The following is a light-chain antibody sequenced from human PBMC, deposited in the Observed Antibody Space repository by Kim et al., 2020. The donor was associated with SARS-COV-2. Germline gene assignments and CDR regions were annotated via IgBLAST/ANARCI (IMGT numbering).Light chain of an antibody. J-gene: IGKJ1*01. Sequence: PGERVTLSCRASQSVSISYLTWYQQKPGQAPMLLIYGASTRATGIPARFSGSGSGTDFTLTISSLQPEDFAVYYCQQDYNLPRTFGQGTKV. CDR2: GAS. CDR3: QQDYNLPRT. V-gene: IGKV3D-7*01. CDR1: QSVSISY.